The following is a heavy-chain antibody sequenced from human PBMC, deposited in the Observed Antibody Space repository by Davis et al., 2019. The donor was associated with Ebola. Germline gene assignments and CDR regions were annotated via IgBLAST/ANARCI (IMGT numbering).Heavy chain of an antibody. V-gene: IGHV5-51*01. D-gene: IGHD1-26*01. J-gene: IGHJ4*02. Sequence: GESLNTSCKASGYSDNKYWIGRVRQLPAKGLECVGSIYPGDSDTRYSPSLQGQVTISADKSTSTAYLQWSSLKASDTAMYYCARLSGSYYGGGYFDYWGQGTLVTVSS. CDR3: ARLSGSYYGGGYFDY. CDR2: IYPGDSDT. CDR1: GYSDNKYW.